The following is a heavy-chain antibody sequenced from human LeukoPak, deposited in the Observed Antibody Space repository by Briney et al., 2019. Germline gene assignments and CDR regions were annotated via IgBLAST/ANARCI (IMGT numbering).Heavy chain of an antibody. D-gene: IGHD4-17*01. CDR3: ARDSYGDYVPRGFEYFDL. J-gene: IGHJ2*01. Sequence: PSETLSLTCTVSGGSISSGGYYWGWIRQPPGKGLEWIGSIYYSGSTYYNPSLKSRVTISVDTSKNQFSLKLSSVTAADTAVYYCARDSYGDYVPRGFEYFDLWGRGTLVTVSS. CDR2: IYYSGST. V-gene: IGHV4-39*07. CDR1: GGSISSGGYY.